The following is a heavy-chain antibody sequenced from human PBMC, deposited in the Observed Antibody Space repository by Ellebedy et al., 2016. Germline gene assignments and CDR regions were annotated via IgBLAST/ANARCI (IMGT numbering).Heavy chain of an antibody. J-gene: IGHJ4*02. CDR3: ARGVHYYFDS. Sequence: SETLSLTCAVSGGSVSSDGSYWSWIRQPPGKGLEWIGYIYYTGGTSYNPSLKSQLTMSVDTSQNQFSLKLSSVTAADTAVYYCARGVHYYFDSWGQGTLVNVSS. CDR2: IYYTGGT. CDR1: GGSVSSDGSY. V-gene: IGHV4-61*08.